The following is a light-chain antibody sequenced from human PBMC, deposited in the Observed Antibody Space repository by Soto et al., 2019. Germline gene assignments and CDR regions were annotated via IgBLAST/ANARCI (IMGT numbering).Light chain of an antibody. J-gene: IGLJ2*01. CDR2: EVN. CDR1: SSDVGAYNY. Sequence: QSALTQPASVSGSPGQSITISCTGTSSDVGAYNYVSWYQQHPGKAPKLMISEVNNRPSGVSNRFSGSKSGNTASLTISGLQAEDEADYYCSSYTTSNSLVFGGGTKLTVL. V-gene: IGLV2-14*01. CDR3: SSYTTSNSLV.